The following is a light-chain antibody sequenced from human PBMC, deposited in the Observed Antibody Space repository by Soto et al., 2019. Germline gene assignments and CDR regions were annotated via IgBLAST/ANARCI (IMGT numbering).Light chain of an antibody. CDR3: QQYGSSPT. Sequence: EIVLTQSPGTLSLFPGERATLSCRASQSLSTSYLAWYRLKPGQAPRLLIYAASSRAPGIPDRFSGSGSGTDFTLTISRLEPEDFAVYYCQQYGSSPTFGQGTRLEIK. V-gene: IGKV3-20*01. CDR2: AAS. CDR1: QSLSTSY. J-gene: IGKJ5*01.